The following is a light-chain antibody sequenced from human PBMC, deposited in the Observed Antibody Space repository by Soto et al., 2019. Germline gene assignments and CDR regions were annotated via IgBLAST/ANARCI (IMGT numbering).Light chain of an antibody. Sequence: EIVMTQSPATLSVSPGERATLSCRASQSVSSNLAWYQQKPGQAPRLLIYGASTRETGIPSRFSGSGSGTDFTLTISSLQPEDVATYYCQKYNSAPRTFGQGTKV. CDR3: QKYNSAPRT. V-gene: IGKV3-15*01. CDR1: QSVSSN. CDR2: GAS. J-gene: IGKJ1*01.